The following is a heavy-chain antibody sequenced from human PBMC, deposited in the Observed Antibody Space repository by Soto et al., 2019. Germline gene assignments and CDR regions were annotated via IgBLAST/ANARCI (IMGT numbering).Heavy chain of an antibody. Sequence: EVQLLESGGGVVQPGGSLRLSCVASGFNFKKFAMAWVRQAPGEGLEWVSGISCCGGSTSYADSVKGRFSIARDDSKNRLSLKMNSLRVEDTAQYYCAKADGEQWLVPHLDNWGQGTLVTVS. CDR2: ISCCGGST. CDR3: AKADGEQWLVPHLDN. J-gene: IGHJ4*02. CDR1: GFNFKKFA. D-gene: IGHD6-19*01. V-gene: IGHV3-23*01.